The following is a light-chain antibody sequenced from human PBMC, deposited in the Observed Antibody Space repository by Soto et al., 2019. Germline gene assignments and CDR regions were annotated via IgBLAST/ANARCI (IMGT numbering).Light chain of an antibody. CDR1: SSDVGDYSS. V-gene: IGLV2-14*01. J-gene: IGLJ2*01. CDR3: SAYTSTITVA. Sequence: QSALTQPASVSGSPGQSITVSCTRTSSDVGDYSSVSWYQQHPGKAPKLIISDVTNRPSGVSNRFSGSKSGNMASLTISGLQAEDEADYYCSAYTSTITVAFGGGTKLTVL. CDR2: DVT.